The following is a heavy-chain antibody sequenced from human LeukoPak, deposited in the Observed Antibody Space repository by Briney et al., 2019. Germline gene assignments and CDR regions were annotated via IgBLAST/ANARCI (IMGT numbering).Heavy chain of an antibody. J-gene: IGHJ4*02. Sequence: GGSLRLSCAASGFTFSTYAMTWVRQAPGKGLEWVSTISGGGGSTYYADSVKGRFTISRDNSKNTLYLQVNSLRAEDTAVYYCAKGGKWDVTPFDYWGQGTLVTVSS. CDR1: GFTFSTYA. CDR3: AKGGKWDVTPFDY. V-gene: IGHV3-23*01. CDR2: ISGGGGST. D-gene: IGHD1-26*01.